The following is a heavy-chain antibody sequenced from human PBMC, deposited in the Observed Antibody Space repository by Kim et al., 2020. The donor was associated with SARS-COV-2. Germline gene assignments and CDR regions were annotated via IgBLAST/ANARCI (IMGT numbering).Heavy chain of an antibody. CDR1: GGTFSSYS. CDR2: IFPIFGTA. CDR3: ARGGYYDSSGYSYHGY. V-gene: IGHV1-69*13. D-gene: IGHD3-22*01. J-gene: IGHJ4*02. Sequence: SVKVSCQASGGTFSSYSISWVRQAPGQGLEWMGGIFPIFGTANYAQKFQGRVTITADESTSTAYMELSSLRSEDTAVYYCARGGYYDSSGYSYHGYWGQGALVTVSS.